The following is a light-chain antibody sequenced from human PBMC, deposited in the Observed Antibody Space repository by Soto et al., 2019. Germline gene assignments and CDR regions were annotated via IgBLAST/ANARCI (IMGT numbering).Light chain of an antibody. CDR3: SSYTSSSTLYV. CDR2: EVS. CDR1: SSDVGGYNS. J-gene: IGLJ1*01. V-gene: IGLV2-14*01. Sequence: QSVLTQPASVSGSPGQSITISCTGTSSDVGGYNSVSWYQHHPGKAPKLMIYEVSNRPSGVSNRFSGSKSGNTASLTISGLQAEDEADYYCSSYTSSSTLYVFGTGTKVTAL.